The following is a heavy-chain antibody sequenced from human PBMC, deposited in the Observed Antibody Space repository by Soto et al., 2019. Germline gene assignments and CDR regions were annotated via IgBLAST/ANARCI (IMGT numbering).Heavy chain of an antibody. V-gene: IGHV3-7*01. CDR1: GFIFSSYW. CDR3: AREPITFGRVIAIES. CDR2: IKEDGSEK. D-gene: IGHD3-16*02. Sequence: GSLRLSCAASGFIFSSYWMSWVRQAPGKGLEWVANIKEDGSEKYYVDSVKGRFTISRDNAKNSLYLQMSGLSAEDTAVYYCAREPITFGRVIAIESWGEGTLVTVSS. J-gene: IGHJ4*02.